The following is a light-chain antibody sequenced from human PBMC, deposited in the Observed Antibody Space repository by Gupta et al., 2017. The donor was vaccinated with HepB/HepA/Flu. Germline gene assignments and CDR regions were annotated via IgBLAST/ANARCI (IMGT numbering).Light chain of an antibody. CDR3: NSRDSSGNHLV. CDR1: SLRSYY. J-gene: IGLJ2*01. Sequence: SSALTQDPAVSVALGQTVRSTCQGDSLRSYYASWYQQKPGQAPVLVIYGKNNRPSGIPDRFSGSSSGNTASLTITGAQAEDEADYYCNSRDSSGNHLVFGGGTKLTVL. V-gene: IGLV3-19*01. CDR2: GKN.